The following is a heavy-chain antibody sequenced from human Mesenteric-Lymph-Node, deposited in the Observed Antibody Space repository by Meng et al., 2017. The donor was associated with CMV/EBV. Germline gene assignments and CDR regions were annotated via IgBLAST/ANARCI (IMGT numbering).Heavy chain of an antibody. J-gene: IGHJ3*02. D-gene: IGHD5-24*01. CDR3: ARDERWLQLTDAFDI. Sequence: GESLKISCAASGFSFSSYSMNWVRQAPGKGLEWVSSVTSSSSYIYYADSVKGRFTISRDNAKNSLYLQMNNLRAEDSAVYYCARDERWLQLTDAFDIWGQGTMVTVTS. CDR2: VTSSSSYI. V-gene: IGHV3-21*01. CDR1: GFSFSSYS.